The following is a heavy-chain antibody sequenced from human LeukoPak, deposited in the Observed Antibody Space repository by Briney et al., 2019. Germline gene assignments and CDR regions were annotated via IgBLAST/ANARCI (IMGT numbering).Heavy chain of an antibody. D-gene: IGHD1-1*01. CDR3: AIAQSWDELFDS. CDR2: ISINTDT. CDR1: GIAVTGNY. J-gene: IGHJ4*02. V-gene: IGHV3-53*01. Sequence: GGSLRLSCAACGIAVTGNYMSWVRQPPGKGLEWVSFISINTDTFYADSVRGRFTISRESSKNTLFLQMNSLRDEDSAVYYCAIAQSWDELFDSWGQGTLVTVSS.